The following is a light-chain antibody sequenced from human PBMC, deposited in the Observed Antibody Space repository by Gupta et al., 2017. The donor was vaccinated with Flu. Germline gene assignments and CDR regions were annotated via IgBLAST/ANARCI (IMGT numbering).Light chain of an antibody. J-gene: IGKJ4*01. CDR3: QQYDNLPLT. Sequence: PSSLSASVGDRVTITCQATQDINNYLNWYQQKPGKAPKLLIYDASNLETGVPSRFSGSGSGTDFTFTISSLQPEDIATYYCQQYDNLPLTFGGGTKVEIK. CDR1: QDINNY. V-gene: IGKV1-33*01. CDR2: DAS.